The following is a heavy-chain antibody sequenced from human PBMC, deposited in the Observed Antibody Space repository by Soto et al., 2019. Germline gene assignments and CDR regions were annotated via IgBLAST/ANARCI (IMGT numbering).Heavy chain of an antibody. CDR2: ISYDGSNK. J-gene: IGHJ3*02. Sequence: PVGSLRLSCAASGFTFSSYGMHWVRQAPGKGLEWVAVISYDGSNKYYADSVKGRFTISRDNSKNTLYLQMNSLRAEDTAVYYCANEDEDAFDIWGQGTMVTVSS. CDR3: ANEDEDAFDI. CDR1: GFTFSSYG. V-gene: IGHV3-30*18.